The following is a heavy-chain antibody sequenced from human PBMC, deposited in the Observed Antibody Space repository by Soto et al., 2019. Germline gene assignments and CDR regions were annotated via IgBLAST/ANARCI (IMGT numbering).Heavy chain of an antibody. CDR2: ISYDGSDK. CDR1: GFTFSDYG. V-gene: IGHV3-30*18. D-gene: IGHD5-12*01. J-gene: IGHJ4*01. CDR3: AKFGSGDDSNGFDS. Sequence: QVQLVESGGGVVQPGRSLRLSCAAAGFTFSDYGMHWVRHTPGKGLEWVAIISYDGSDKFYADSVKGRFTISRVNSKNTLYLQMNSLRVEDTAVYYCAKFGSGDDSNGFDSWGHGTLVTVSS.